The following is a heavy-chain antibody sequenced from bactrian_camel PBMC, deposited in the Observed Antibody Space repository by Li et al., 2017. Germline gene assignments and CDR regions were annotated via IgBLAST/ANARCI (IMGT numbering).Heavy chain of an antibody. V-gene: IGHV3S1*01. J-gene: IGHJ4*01. CDR2: IDTGDGST. D-gene: IGHD1*01. Sequence: HVQLVESGGGSVQAGGSLKLSCKVTGYTYSDYCMGWFRQAPGKEREGVAAIDTGDGSTYYLNSVKGRFTISRDGAKNIIALQMHSLKPEDTATYYCAADLVTDEPSLVEREYYYWGQGTQVTVS. CDR3: AADLVTDEPSLVEREYYY. CDR1: GYTYSDYC.